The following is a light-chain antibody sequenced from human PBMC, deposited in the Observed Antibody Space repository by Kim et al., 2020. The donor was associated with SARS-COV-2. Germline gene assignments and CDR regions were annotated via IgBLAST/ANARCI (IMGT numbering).Light chain of an antibody. CDR1: QSISSW. V-gene: IGKV1-5*03. CDR3: QQYHHYWT. Sequence: DIQMTQSPSTLSASVGDRVTITCRASQSISSWLAWYQQKPGKAPKLLIYKASSLESGVPSRFSGSGSGTEFSLTISSLQPDDFATYYCQQYHHYWTFGQGTKVDIK. CDR2: KAS. J-gene: IGKJ1*01.